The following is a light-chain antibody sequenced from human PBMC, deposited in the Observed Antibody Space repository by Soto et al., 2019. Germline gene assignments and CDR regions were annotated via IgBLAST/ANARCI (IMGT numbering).Light chain of an antibody. CDR1: SSNIGSNY. V-gene: IGLV1-47*01. CDR3: AAWDDSLSGPV. Sequence: QLVLNQPPSASGTPGQRVTISCSGSSSNIGSNYVYWYQQLPGTAPKLLIYRNNQRPSGVPDRFSGSKSGTSASLAISGLRSEDEADYYCAAWDDSLSGPVFGGGTQLTVL. CDR2: RNN. J-gene: IGLJ7*01.